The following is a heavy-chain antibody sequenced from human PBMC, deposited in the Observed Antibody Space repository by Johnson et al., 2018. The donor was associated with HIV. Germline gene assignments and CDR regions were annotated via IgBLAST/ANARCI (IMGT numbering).Heavy chain of an antibody. CDR1: GFTFSSYA. CDR2: IRHDGSKK. CDR3: AKEPLVRGVNAFDI. D-gene: IGHD3-10*01. J-gene: IGHJ3*02. Sequence: QMQLVESGGGVVQPGRSLRLSCAASGFTFSSYAMHWVRQAPGKGLEWVAFIRHDGSKKYYADSVKGRFTISRDNSKNTLFLQMNSLRAEDTAVYYCAKEPLVRGVNAFDIWGQGTMVTVSS. V-gene: IGHV3-30*02.